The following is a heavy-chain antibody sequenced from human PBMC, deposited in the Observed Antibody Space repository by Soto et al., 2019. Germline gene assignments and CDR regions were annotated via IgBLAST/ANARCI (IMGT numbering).Heavy chain of an antibody. Sequence: GASVKVSCKASGGTFSIYTISWVRQAPGQGLEWMGRIIPILGIANYAQKFQGRVTITADESTSTAYMELSSLRSEDTAVYYCARVTVVVPAGYYGMDVWGQGTTVTVSS. D-gene: IGHD2-2*01. CDR2: IIPILGIA. J-gene: IGHJ6*02. CDR1: GGTFSIYT. CDR3: ARVTVVVPAGYYGMDV. V-gene: IGHV1-69*02.